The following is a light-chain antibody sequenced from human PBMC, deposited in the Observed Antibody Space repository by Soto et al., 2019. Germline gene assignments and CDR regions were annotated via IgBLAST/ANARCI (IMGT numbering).Light chain of an antibody. J-gene: IGKJ1*01. CDR3: QQSYSTPQT. Sequence: QMTQSPSSLSASVGDRVTITCRASQSISSYLNWYQQKPGKAPKLLIYAASSLQSGVPSRFSGSGSGTDFTLTISSLQPEDFATYYCQQSYSTPQTFGQGTKVDIK. CDR2: AAS. CDR1: QSISSY. V-gene: IGKV1-39*01.